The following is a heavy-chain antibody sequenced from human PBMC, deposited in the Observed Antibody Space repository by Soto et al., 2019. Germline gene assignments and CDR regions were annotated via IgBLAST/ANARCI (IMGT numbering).Heavy chain of an antibody. CDR2: IYYSGST. CDR1: GGSISSYF. D-gene: IGHD6-13*01. CDR3: ASGYSSSWYNWFDP. J-gene: IGHJ5*02. V-gene: IGHV4-59*08. Sequence: QVQLQESGPGLVKPSETLSLTCTVSGGSISSYFWTWIRQPPGKGLEWIGYIYYSGSTNYNPSLTSRVTISVDTSKNQFSLKLSSVTAADTAVYYCASGYSSSWYNWFDPWGQGTLVTVSS.